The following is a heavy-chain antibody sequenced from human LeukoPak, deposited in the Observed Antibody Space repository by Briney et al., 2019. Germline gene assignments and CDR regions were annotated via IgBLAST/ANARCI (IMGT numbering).Heavy chain of an antibody. CDR2: INPNSGGT. D-gene: IGHD6-6*01. CDR3: ARGRSSSPWGPGHYDYYYGMDV. Sequence: ASVKVSCKASRYTFTGYYMHWVRQAPGQGREWMGWINPNSGGTNYAQKFQGRVTMTRDTSISTAYMELSRLRSDDTAVYYCARGRSSSPWGPGHYDYYYGMDVWGQGTTVTVSS. J-gene: IGHJ6*02. V-gene: IGHV1-2*02. CDR1: RYTFTGYY.